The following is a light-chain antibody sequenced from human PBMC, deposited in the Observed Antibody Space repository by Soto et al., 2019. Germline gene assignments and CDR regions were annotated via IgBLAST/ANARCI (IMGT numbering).Light chain of an antibody. CDR3: QHYYSTPRT. CDR1: QSVLYSSNNKNY. CDR2: WAS. V-gene: IGKV4-1*01. Sequence: DIVMTQSPDSLAVSLGERATINCKSSQSVLYSSNNKNYLAWYQQKPGQPPKLLIYWASTRESGVPDRFSGRGSVTDFTLTISSLQAEDVEVYYCQHYYSTPRTFGQGTKVEIK. J-gene: IGKJ1*01.